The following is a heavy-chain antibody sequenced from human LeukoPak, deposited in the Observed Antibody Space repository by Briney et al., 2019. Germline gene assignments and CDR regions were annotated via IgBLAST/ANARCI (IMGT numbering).Heavy chain of an antibody. Sequence: PSETLSLTCAVYGGSFSGYYWSWIRQPPGKGLEWIGYIYYSGSTYYNPSLKSRVTISVDTSKNQFSLKLSSVTAADTAVYYCARVSVVPAAIGWFDPWGQGTLVTVSS. V-gene: IGHV4-34*09. J-gene: IGHJ5*02. CDR3: ARVSVVPAAIGWFDP. CDR1: GGSFSGYY. CDR2: IYYSGST. D-gene: IGHD2-2*02.